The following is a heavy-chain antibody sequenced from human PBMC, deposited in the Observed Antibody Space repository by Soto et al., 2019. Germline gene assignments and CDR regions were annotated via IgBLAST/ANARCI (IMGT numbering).Heavy chain of an antibody. CDR3: AGAHYYGSGRYYYYYYGMDV. Sequence: SETLSLTCAVYGGSFSGYYWSWIRQPPGKWLEWIGEINHSGSTNYNPSLKSRVTISVDTSKNQFSLKLSSVTAADTAVYYCAGAHYYGSGRYYYYYYGMDVWGQGTTVTVSS. CDR1: GGSFSGYY. CDR2: INHSGST. V-gene: IGHV4-34*01. J-gene: IGHJ6*02. D-gene: IGHD3-10*01.